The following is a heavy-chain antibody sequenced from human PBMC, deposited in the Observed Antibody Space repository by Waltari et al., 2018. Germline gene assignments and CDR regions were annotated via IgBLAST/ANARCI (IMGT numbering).Heavy chain of an antibody. CDR1: QNIFTDSY. V-gene: IGHV1-2*02. CDR2: INPNTGGT. Sequence: QVQLVQSGAEMRKPGASVRVSCKPSQNIFTDSYIHWVRQAPGQGLVWMGWINPNTGGTNYAQEFQGRVPMTSDTSIRTVYMDLITLKSDDTAVYYCATQMYDTWTVDLWGQGTLVSVSS. CDR3: ATQMYDTWTVDL. D-gene: IGHD3-9*01. J-gene: IGHJ3*01.